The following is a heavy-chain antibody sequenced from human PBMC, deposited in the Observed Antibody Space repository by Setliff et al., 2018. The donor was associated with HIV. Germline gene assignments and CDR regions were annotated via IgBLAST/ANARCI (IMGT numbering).Heavy chain of an antibody. D-gene: IGHD3-10*01. Sequence: SETLSLTCTVSGGSISSVSYSWGWIRQPPGKGLEWIGSIYHSGITYYNSSLKSRVTISVDTSKNQFSLNLTSVTAADTAVYYCGRRPVYYTSGSYYNDDTPDMWGQGTLVTVSS. CDR2: IYHSGIT. CDR3: GRRPVYYTSGSYYNDDTPDM. V-gene: IGHV4-39*01. J-gene: IGHJ3*02. CDR1: GGSISSVSYS.